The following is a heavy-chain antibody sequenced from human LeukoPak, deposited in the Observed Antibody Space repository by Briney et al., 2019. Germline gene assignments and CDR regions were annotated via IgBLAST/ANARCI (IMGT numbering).Heavy chain of an antibody. Sequence: GASVKVSCKASGGTFSSYAISWVRQAPGQGLEWMGGIIPIFGTANYAQKFQGRVTITADKSTSTAYMELSSLRSEDTAVYYCARKGIFGVAKGWFDPWGQGTLVTVSS. D-gene: IGHD3-3*01. J-gene: IGHJ5*02. CDR3: ARKGIFGVAKGWFDP. CDR1: GGTFSSYA. V-gene: IGHV1-69*06. CDR2: IIPIFGTA.